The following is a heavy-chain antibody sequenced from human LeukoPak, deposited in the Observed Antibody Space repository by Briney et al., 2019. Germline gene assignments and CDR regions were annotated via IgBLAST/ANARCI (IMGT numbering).Heavy chain of an antibody. CDR1: GYTFTSYD. V-gene: IGHV1-8*03. D-gene: IGHD1-26*01. CDR2: MNPNSGNT. CDR3: ARGPKVGAGGYFDY. J-gene: IGHJ4*02. Sequence: GASVKVSCKASGYTFTSYDINWVRQATGQGLEWMGWMNPNSGNTGYAQKFQGRVTITRNTSISTAYMELSSLRSEDTAVYYCARGPKVGAGGYFDYWGQGTLVTVSS.